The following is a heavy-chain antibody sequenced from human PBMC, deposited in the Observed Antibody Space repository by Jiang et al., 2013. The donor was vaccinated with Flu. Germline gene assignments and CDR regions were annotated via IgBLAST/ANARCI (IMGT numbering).Heavy chain of an antibody. Sequence: VQLVESGGGLVQPGGSLRLSCAASGFHFSTTWMSWVRQAPGKGPEWVARIKSERDGGTIDYIAPVKGRFTISRDDSEDTVFLQMNSLKLEDTGIYYCTTDPRFWGQGTAVTVSS. CDR1: GFHFSTTW. CDR3: TTDPRF. J-gene: IGHJ3*01. V-gene: IGHV3-15*01. CDR2: IKSERDGGTI.